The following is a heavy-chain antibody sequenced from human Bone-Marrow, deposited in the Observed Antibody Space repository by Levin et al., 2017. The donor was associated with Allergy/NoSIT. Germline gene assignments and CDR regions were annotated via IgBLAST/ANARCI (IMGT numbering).Heavy chain of an antibody. D-gene: IGHD3-3*01. CDR2: ISYDGSKI. Sequence: LSLTCAASGFTFSMFGMHWVRQAPGKGPEWVAVISYDGSKIDYADSVKGRFTISRDNGKNSLYLQMNSLRPEDTAVFYCARDPITAEDPDSWSGFDYWGQGTPVTVSS. CDR3: ARDPITAEDPDSWSGFDY. J-gene: IGHJ4*02. V-gene: IGHV3-30-3*01. CDR1: GFTFSMFG.